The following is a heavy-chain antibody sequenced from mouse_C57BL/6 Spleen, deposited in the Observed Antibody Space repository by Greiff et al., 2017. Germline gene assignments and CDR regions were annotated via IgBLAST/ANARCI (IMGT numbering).Heavy chain of an antibody. V-gene: IGHV1-81*01. CDR1: GYTFTSYG. Sequence: QVQLQQPGAELARPGASVKLSCKASGYTFTSYGISWVKQRTGQGLEWIGEIYPRSGNTYYNEKFKGKATLTADKSSSTAYMELRSLTSEDSAVYFCARKEDYYGSSSYYFDYWGQGTTLTVSS. CDR2: IYPRSGNT. J-gene: IGHJ2*01. D-gene: IGHD1-1*01. CDR3: ARKEDYYGSSSYYFDY.